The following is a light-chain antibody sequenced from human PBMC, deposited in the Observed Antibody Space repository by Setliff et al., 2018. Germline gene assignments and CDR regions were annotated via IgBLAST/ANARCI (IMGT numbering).Light chain of an antibody. CDR3: SSHTTSSTWV. J-gene: IGLJ3*02. Sequence: QSVLTQPASVSGSPGQSITISCTGTSSDVGVYNSVSWYQQHPGKAPKLMIYEVSNRPSGISSRFSGSKSGNTASLTISGLQAEDEADYYCSSHTTSSTWVFGGGTKVTVL. CDR1: SSDVGVYNS. CDR2: EVS. V-gene: IGLV2-14*01.